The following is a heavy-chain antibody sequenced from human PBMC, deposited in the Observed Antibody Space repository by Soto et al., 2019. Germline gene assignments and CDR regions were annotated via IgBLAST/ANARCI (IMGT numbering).Heavy chain of an antibody. Sequence: QVQLQQWGAGLLKPSETLSLTCAVYGGSFSGYYWSWIRQPPGKGLEWSGEINHSGSTNYNPSLKSRVTISVDTSKNQFSLKLSSVTAADTAVYYCARGPGDYYYYGMDVWGQGTTVTVSS. D-gene: IGHD3-10*01. CDR2: INHSGST. V-gene: IGHV4-34*01. CDR1: GGSFSGYY. J-gene: IGHJ6*02. CDR3: ARGPGDYYYYGMDV.